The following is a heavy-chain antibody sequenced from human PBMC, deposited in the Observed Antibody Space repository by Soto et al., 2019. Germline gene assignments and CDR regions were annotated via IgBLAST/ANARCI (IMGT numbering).Heavy chain of an antibody. CDR1: GDSFSGPNW. D-gene: IGHD2-15*01. CDR3: ARSPRRVGGKWYLDY. J-gene: IGHJ4*02. Sequence: QVQLQESGPGLVKPSGTLTLTCAVSGDSFSGPNWWTWVRQPPGRGLEWIGDIPQTGHTDYSPSLSSRLTISIDTSKREFSLNLTSVTATDTAVYYCARSPRRVGGKWYLDYWGQGALVTVSS. CDR2: IPQTGHT. V-gene: IGHV4-4*02.